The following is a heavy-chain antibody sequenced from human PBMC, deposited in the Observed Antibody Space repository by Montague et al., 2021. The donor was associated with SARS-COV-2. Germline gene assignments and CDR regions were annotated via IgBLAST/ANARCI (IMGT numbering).Heavy chain of an antibody. CDR1: GFTFSSYA. D-gene: IGHD6-19*01. CDR2: ISYDGSNK. CDR3: ARGTGISSGWFDY. Sequence: SLRRSCAASGFTFSSYAMHWVRQAPGKGLEWVAVISYDGSNKYYADSVKGRFTISRDNSKNTLYLQMNSLRAEDTAVYYCARGTGISSGWFDYWGQGTLVTVSS. J-gene: IGHJ4*02. V-gene: IGHV3-30-3*01.